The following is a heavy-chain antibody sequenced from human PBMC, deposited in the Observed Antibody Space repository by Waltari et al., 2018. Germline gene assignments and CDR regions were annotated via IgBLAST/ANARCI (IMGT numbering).Heavy chain of an antibody. J-gene: IGHJ4*02. CDR2: IYYRGST. Sequence: QLQLQESGPGLVKPSETLSLTCTVSGGSISSSSYYWGWIRQPPGKGLEWIGSIYYRGSTYYNPSLKSRVTISVDTSKNQFSLKLSSVTAADTAVYYCARDTAEGGDGYNFFDYWGQGTLVTVSS. D-gene: IGHD5-12*01. CDR3: ARDTAEGGDGYNFFDY. CDR1: GGSISSSSYY. V-gene: IGHV4-39*07.